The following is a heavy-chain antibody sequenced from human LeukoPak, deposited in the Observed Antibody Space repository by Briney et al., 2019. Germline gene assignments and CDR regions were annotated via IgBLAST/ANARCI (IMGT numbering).Heavy chain of an antibody. D-gene: IGHD6-19*01. CDR3: ARQRPIAVAGTFWFDP. V-gene: IGHV1-3*01. Sequence: ASVKVSCKASGCTFTSYAMHWVRQAPGQRLEWMGWINAGNGNTKYSQKFQGRVTITRDTSASTAYMELSSLRSEDTAVYYCARQRPIAVAGTFWFDPWGQGTLVTVSS. CDR1: GCTFTSYA. J-gene: IGHJ5*02. CDR2: INAGNGNT.